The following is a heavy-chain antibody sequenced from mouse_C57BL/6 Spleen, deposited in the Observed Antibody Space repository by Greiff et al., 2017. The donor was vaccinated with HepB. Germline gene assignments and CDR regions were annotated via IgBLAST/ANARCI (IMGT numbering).Heavy chain of an antibody. D-gene: IGHD4-1*01. V-gene: IGHV5-16*01. CDR1: GFTFSDYY. CDR3: ARDQGTGTFAY. Sequence: DVHLVESEGGLVQPGSSMKLSCTASGFTFSDYYMAWVRQVPEKGLEWVANINYDGSSTYYLDSLKSRFIISRDNAKNILYLQMSSLKSEDTATYYCARDQGTGTFAYWGQGTLVTVSA. J-gene: IGHJ3*01. CDR2: INYDGSST.